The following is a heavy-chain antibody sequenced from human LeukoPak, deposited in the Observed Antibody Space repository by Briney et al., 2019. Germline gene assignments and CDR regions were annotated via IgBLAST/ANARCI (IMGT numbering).Heavy chain of an antibody. CDR1: GGSISSSNW. Sequence: PSGTLSLTCAVSGGSISSSNWWSWVRQPPGKGLEWIGEIYHSGSTNYNPSLKSRVTISVDTSKNQFSLKLSSVTAADTAVYYCARERGTGTTEGPYFDYWGQGTLVTVSS. J-gene: IGHJ4*02. V-gene: IGHV4-4*02. D-gene: IGHD1-7*01. CDR3: ARERGTGTTEGPYFDY. CDR2: IYHSGST.